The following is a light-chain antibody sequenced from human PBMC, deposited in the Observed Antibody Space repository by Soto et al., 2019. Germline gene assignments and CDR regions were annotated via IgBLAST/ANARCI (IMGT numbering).Light chain of an antibody. Sequence: EIVMTQSPAPLSVSPGERATLSCRASQSVSSNLAWYQQKPGQAPRLLIYGASTRATGIPARFSGSGSGTEFTLTISSLQSEDFAVYYCQQYNNWPPLTFGPGTKVDI. CDR2: GAS. J-gene: IGKJ3*01. CDR1: QSVSSN. V-gene: IGKV3-15*01. CDR3: QQYNNWPPLT.